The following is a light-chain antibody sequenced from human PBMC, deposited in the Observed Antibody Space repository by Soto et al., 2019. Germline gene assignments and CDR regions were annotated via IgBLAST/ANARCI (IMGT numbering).Light chain of an antibody. J-gene: IGLJ3*02. V-gene: IGLV2-14*01. CDR2: EVT. Sequence: QSALTQPASVSGSPGQSITISCTGTGSDIGNYNWVSWYQQHPGKAPKLLIYEVTSRPSGVSNRFSGSKSGNAASLTISGLQAEDEAHYYCSSYAAYSTLWV. CDR1: GSDIGNYNW. CDR3: SSYAAYSTLWV.